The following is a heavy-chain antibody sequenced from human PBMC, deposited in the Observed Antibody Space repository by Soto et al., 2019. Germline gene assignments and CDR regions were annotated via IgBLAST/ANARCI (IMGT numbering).Heavy chain of an antibody. D-gene: IGHD1-26*01. V-gene: IGHV3-30*18. J-gene: IGHJ4*02. Sequence: QVQLVESGGGVVRPGRSLRLSCVASGFTFRDYGMHWVRQAPGKGLEWVAGISHHGLKEHYADSVKGRFTISRDNSKKTVYLQLDSLRGDDTAVYYCAKDWVGGSNKYYFEYWGQGTLVTVSS. CDR1: GFTFRDYG. CDR2: ISHHGLKE. CDR3: AKDWVGGSNKYYFEY.